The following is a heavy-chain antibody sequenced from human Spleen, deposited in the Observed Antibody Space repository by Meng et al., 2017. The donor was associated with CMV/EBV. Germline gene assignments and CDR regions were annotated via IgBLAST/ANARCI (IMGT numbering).Heavy chain of an antibody. Sequence: ASAKVSCKASGYTFTSYDINWVRQATGQGLEWMGWMNPNSGNTGYAQKFQGRVTITRNTSISTAYMELSSLRTEDTAVYYCARGVSYWGGGSRYVGYYYYGMDVWGQGTTVTVSS. D-gene: IGHD2-15*01. CDR3: ARGVSYWGGGSRYVGYYYYGMDV. V-gene: IGHV1-8*03. CDR2: MNPNSGNT. CDR1: GYTFTSYD. J-gene: IGHJ6*02.